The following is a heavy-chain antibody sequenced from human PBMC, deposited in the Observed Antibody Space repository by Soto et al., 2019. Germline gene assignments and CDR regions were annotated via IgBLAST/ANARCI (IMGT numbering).Heavy chain of an antibody. J-gene: IGHJ5*02. D-gene: IGHD2-21*01. CDR3: ARHSVEMSKIACFDP. V-gene: IGHV4-39*01. Sequence: QLQLQESGPGLVKPSETLSLTCTVSGGSISNSNYYWGWIRQPPGTGLEWIGNIYYSGSTSYNPSLKSRVSISVDTSKNQFSLRLRSVTAADTAVYYCARHSVEMSKIACFDPWGQGTLVTVSS. CDR2: IYYSGST. CDR1: GGSISNSNYY.